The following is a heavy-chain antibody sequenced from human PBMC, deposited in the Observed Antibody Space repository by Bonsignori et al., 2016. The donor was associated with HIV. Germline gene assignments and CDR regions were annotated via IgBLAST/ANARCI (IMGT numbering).Heavy chain of an antibody. CDR2: INQGESEK. D-gene: IGHD6-13*01. CDR3: ARDMPAAGPQAYQH. V-gene: IGHV3-7*01. J-gene: IGHJ1*01. CDR1: GFAFGDYW. Sequence: EVQLAESGGGLVQPGGSLRLSCAASGFAFGDYWMSWVRQAPGKGLEWLANINQGESEKYYVDSVKGRFTISRDNAKNSLFLQMDSLKVEDTALYYCARDMPAAGPQAYQHWG.